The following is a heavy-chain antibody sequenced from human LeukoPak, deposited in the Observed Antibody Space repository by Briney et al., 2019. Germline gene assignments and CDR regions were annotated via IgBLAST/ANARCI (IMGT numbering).Heavy chain of an antibody. J-gene: IGHJ2*01. Sequence: GGSLRLSCAASGFTFSIYDMHWVRQVKGKGLEWVSSSGTSGVTYYADSVKGRFTISRENVENSLYLQMNSLRAEDTAVYYCARVGGSYSWYWYFDLWGRGTLVTVSS. D-gene: IGHD1-26*01. CDR2: SGTSGVT. CDR3: ARVGGSYSWYWYFDL. V-gene: IGHV3-13*01. CDR1: GFTFSIYD.